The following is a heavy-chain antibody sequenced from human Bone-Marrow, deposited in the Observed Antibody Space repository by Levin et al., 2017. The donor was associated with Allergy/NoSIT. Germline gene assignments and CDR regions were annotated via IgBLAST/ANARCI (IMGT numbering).Heavy chain of an antibody. CDR2: ISSSTTYI. Sequence: GGSLRLSCGASGFTFTSYSMNWVRQAPGKGLEWVSSISSSTTYIYYADSVKGRFTVSRDNAKNSLYLQMNSLRADDTAVYYCAGDWDYYGSGTGPSDSWGQGTLVTVSA. D-gene: IGHD3-10*01. CDR1: GFTFTSYS. V-gene: IGHV3-21*01. CDR3: AGDWDYYGSGTGPSDS. J-gene: IGHJ4*02.